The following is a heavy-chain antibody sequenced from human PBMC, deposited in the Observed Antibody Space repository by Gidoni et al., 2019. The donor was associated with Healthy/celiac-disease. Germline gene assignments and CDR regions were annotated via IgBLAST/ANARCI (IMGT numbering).Heavy chain of an antibody. J-gene: IGHJ5*02. V-gene: IGHV3-23*01. CDR3: AKDCIAVAGTGWFDP. D-gene: IGHD6-19*01. Sequence: EVQLLASGGGLVQPVGSLRLSCAASGFTFSSYAMSWFRQAPGKGLELVSAISCSGGSTNYADSVKGRFTISRDNSKNTLYLQMNSLRAEDTAVYYCAKDCIAVAGTGWFDPWGQGTLVTVSS. CDR1: GFTFSSYA. CDR2: ISCSGGST.